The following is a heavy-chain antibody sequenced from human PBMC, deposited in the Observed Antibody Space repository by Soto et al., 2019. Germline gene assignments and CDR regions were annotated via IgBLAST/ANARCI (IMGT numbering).Heavy chain of an antibody. CDR2: IDPKTGDT. CDR3: ARDPSNRSRWPVDY. J-gene: IGHJ4*02. V-gene: IGHV1-2*02. Sequence: ASVNVSCKASGYKFTDYYLHWVRQAPGHGLEWMGWIDPKTGDTNFAQKFQAGVTLTRDTSIDAAYMDLTRLTSDDKAIYYCARDPSNRSRWPVDYWGQG. CDR1: GYKFTDYY.